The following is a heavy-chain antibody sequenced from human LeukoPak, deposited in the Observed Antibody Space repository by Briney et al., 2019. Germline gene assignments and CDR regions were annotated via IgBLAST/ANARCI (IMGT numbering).Heavy chain of an antibody. Sequence: GGPLRLSCAASKFTVSSKYMSWVRQSPGKGLEWVSVIYSGGSTHYADSVKGRFTISRDNSKNQLYIQMNSLSADDTAVYYCARNSGWYGVSWGQGTLVTVSS. CDR1: KFTVSSKY. CDR3: ARNSGWYGVS. J-gene: IGHJ4*02. D-gene: IGHD6-19*01. CDR2: IYSGGST. V-gene: IGHV3-66*01.